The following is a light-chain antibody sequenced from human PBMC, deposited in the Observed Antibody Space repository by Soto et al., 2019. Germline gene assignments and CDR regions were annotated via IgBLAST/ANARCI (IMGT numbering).Light chain of an antibody. V-gene: IGKV1-33*01. CDR1: QDISNY. Sequence: DLQMTQSPSSLSASVGDRVTITCRASQDISNYLNWYQQRPGKAPKLLIYDASNLERGVPSRFSRTRSGTHFTFAITSLQPEDVATYYCQQSDSLPITFGQGTRLEI. CDR3: QQSDSLPIT. J-gene: IGKJ5*01. CDR2: DAS.